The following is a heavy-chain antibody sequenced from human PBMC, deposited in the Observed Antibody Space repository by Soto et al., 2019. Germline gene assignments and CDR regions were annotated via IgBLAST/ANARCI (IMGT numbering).Heavy chain of an antibody. V-gene: IGHV3-21*01. CDR2: ISSSSSYI. Sequence: GGSLRLSCAASGFTFSSYSMNWVRQAPGKGLEWVSSISSSSSYIYYADSVKGRFTIPRDNAKNSLYLQMNSLRAEDTAVYYCARIYGSGSYGAYGMDVWGQGTTVTVSS. CDR1: GFTFSSYS. D-gene: IGHD3-10*01. J-gene: IGHJ6*02. CDR3: ARIYGSGSYGAYGMDV.